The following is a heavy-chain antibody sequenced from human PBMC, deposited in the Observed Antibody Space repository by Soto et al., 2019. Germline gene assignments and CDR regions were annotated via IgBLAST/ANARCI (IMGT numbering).Heavy chain of an antibody. D-gene: IGHD3-10*01. CDR2: ISSSSSMI. V-gene: IGHV3-48*02. Sequence: GSLRLSCAASGFTFSRYNINFGRQSPCKGLEWVSYISSSSSMIYYADSVKGRFTISRDNAKNSLYLQMNSLRDEDTAVYYCARDDWVIRGAISLPFDFWGPGTLVTVSS. CDR3: ARDDWVIRGAISLPFDF. J-gene: IGHJ4*02. CDR1: GFTFSRYN.